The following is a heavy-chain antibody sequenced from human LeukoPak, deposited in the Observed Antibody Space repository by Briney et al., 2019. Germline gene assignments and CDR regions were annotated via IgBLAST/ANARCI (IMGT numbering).Heavy chain of an antibody. CDR1: GFTFGSYS. Sequence: GGSLRLSCAASGFTFGSYSMNWVRQAPGKGLEWVSSISTSSDYIYYADSVKGRFTISRDNAENSLFLQVNSLRAEDTAVYYCARGCSGGSCYDYWGQGTLVTVSS. D-gene: IGHD2-15*01. J-gene: IGHJ4*02. V-gene: IGHV3-21*01. CDR3: ARGCSGGSCYDY. CDR2: ISTSSDYI.